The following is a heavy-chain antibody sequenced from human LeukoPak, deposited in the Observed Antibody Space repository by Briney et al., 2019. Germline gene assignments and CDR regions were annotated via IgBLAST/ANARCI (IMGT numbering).Heavy chain of an antibody. Sequence: SETLSLTYTVSGGSISSYYWNWIRHPPGKGLEWIGCIYYSGSTNYNPSLKSRVTISVDTSKNQFSLKLNSVTASDPAVYYCARHYGPWGQGTLVTVSS. CDR1: GGSISSYY. D-gene: IGHD3-10*01. CDR3: ARHYGP. CDR2: IYYSGST. V-gene: IGHV4-59*08. J-gene: IGHJ5*02.